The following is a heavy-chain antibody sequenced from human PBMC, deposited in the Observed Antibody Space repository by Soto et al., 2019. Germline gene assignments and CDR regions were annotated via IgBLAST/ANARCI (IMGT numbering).Heavy chain of an antibody. CDR2: IYYSGST. Sequence: TLSLTCTVSGGSISSEGHYWSWFRQLPGKGLEWIGDIYYSGSTYYNPSLKSRLIISGDASKNQFSLKLSSVTAADTALYYCARGKGYSYGPYYFDYWGQGPMVIVSS. V-gene: IGHV4-31*03. J-gene: IGHJ4*02. CDR3: ARGKGYSYGPYYFDY. D-gene: IGHD5-18*01. CDR1: GGSISSEGHY.